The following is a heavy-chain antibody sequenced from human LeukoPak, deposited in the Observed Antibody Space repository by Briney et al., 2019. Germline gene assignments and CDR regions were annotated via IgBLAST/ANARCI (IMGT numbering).Heavy chain of an antibody. J-gene: IGHJ4*02. CDR2: IRYDGTSQ. V-gene: IGHV3-30*02. D-gene: IGHD6-19*01. CDR1: GLTLSIYG. Sequence: GGSLRLSCATSGLTLSIYGLPWFGRAPAPGLEGVAFIRYDGTSQYYADSVKGRFTISRDNSKNMLYLQMNSLRAEDTAVYYCAKVGSGWYQIDYWGQGTLVTVSS. CDR3: AKVGSGWYQIDY.